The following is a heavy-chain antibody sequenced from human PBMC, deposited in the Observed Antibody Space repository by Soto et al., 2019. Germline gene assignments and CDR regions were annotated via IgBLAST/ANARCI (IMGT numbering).Heavy chain of an antibody. J-gene: IGHJ4*02. CDR2: IIPIFGTA. CDR3: ARDLFDYDYIWGSYRYPAY. D-gene: IGHD3-16*02. CDR1: GGTFSSYA. Sequence: ASVKVSCKASGGTFSSYAISWVRQAPGQGLEWMGGIIPIFGTANYAQKFQGRITITADESTSTAYMELSSLRSEDTAVYYCARDLFDYDYIWGSYRYPAYWGQGTLVTVSS. V-gene: IGHV1-69*13.